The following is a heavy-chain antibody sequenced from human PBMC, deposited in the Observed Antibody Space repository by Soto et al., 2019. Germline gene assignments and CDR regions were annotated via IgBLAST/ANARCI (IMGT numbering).Heavy chain of an antibody. Sequence: QEQLVQSGAEVKKPGAPVKVSCKASGYTFTNYNINWVRQATGQGLEWMGWMNPNTGNTGYEEKFQGRDTMTRNSSINTAYMELRGLKSDDTAVYYCAREAASDPSFYYHYMDVWGKGTTVTVSS. CDR3: AREAASDPSFYYHYMDV. CDR1: GYTFTNYN. J-gene: IGHJ6*03. V-gene: IGHV1-8*01. CDR2: MNPNTGNT. D-gene: IGHD6-25*01.